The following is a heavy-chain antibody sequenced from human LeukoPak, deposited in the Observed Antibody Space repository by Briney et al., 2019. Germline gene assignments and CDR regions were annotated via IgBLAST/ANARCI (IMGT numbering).Heavy chain of an antibody. J-gene: IGHJ4*02. CDR3: AKGPHYYDSSGPAGELDY. V-gene: IGHV3-9*01. Sequence: PGRSLRLSCAASGFTFDDYAMPWVRQAPGKGLEWVSGISWNSGSIGYADPVKGRFTISRDNAKNSLYLQMNSLRAEDTALYYCAKGPHYYDSSGPAGELDYWGQGTLVTVSS. D-gene: IGHD3-22*01. CDR2: ISWNSGSI. CDR1: GFTFDDYA.